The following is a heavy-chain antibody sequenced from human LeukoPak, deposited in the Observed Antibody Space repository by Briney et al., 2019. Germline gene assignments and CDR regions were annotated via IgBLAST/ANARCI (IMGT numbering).Heavy chain of an antibody. Sequence: GGTLSLSCAASGLTFSRHAMPCVRHAPGKGRECGSGLTPSGSSTFYSDAVTGQFTISRDNSKSTLYLQMNSLRADDTAIYFCAKEKAGIMDYWGQGTLVTVSP. CDR2: LTPSGSST. D-gene: IGHD1-1*01. V-gene: IGHV3-23*01. CDR3: AKEKAGIMDY. J-gene: IGHJ4*02. CDR1: GLTFSRHA.